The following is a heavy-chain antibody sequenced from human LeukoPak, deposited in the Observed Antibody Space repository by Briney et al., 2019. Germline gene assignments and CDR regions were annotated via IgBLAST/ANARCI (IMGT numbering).Heavy chain of an antibody. Sequence: SVKVSCKASGGTFNKYAINWVRQAPGQGLEWMGGIIPIFGTRNYAQKFQGRVTITADESTSTAYMELSSLRSEDTAVYYCATFCSGGDCYSFAPWGQGTLVTVSS. J-gene: IGHJ5*02. CDR2: IIPIFGTR. CDR3: ATFCSGGDCYSFAP. D-gene: IGHD2-15*01. CDR1: GGTFNKYA. V-gene: IGHV1-69*13.